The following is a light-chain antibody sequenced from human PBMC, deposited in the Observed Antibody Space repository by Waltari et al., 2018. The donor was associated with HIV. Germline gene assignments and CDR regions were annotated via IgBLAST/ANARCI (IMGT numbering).Light chain of an antibody. CDR3: MQSLEGRT. V-gene: IGKV2D-29*01. CDR2: EAS. J-gene: IGKJ1*01. CDR1: ERLLYSDGKIP. Sequence: DIILTQSPLFLSVSPGQPASMYCRATERLLYSDGKIPFFWYLQKAGQPPQLLLYEASNRASGVPDRFSGSGTETFFTLSISRVEAEDVGVYYCMQSLEGRTFGQGTKLEIK.